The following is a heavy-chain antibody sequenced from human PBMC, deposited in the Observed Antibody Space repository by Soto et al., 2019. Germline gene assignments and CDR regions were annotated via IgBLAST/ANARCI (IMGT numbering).Heavy chain of an antibody. V-gene: IGHV3-23*01. D-gene: IGHD6-19*01. CDR1: GFTFSSYA. CDR2: ISGSGVST. Sequence: EVQLLESGGGLVQPGGSLRLSCAASGFTFSSYAMSWVRQAPGKGLEWVSAISGSGVSTYYADSVKGRFTISRDNSKNTLYRQMNSLRAEDTAVYYCAKEGEHSSGWANFDYWGQGTLVTVSS. J-gene: IGHJ4*02. CDR3: AKEGEHSSGWANFDY.